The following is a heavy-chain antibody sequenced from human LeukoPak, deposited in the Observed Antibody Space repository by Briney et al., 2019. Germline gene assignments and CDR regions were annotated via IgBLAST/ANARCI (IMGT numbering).Heavy chain of an antibody. CDR2: IRYDGSNE. V-gene: IGHV3-30*02. Sequence: GGSLRLSCATSGFTFSSNGIHWVRQAPGKGLEWVAFIRYDGSNEYYADSVKGRFTISRDNSKNTLYLQMNSLRTEDTAVYYCAKTGYSGSAYGTWYFDYWGQGTLVSVSS. CDR1: GFTFSSNG. CDR3: AKTGYSGSAYGTWYFDY. D-gene: IGHD5-12*01. J-gene: IGHJ4*02.